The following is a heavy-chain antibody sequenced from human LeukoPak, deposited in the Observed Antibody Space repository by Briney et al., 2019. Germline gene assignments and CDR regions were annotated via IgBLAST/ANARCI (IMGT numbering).Heavy chain of an antibody. Sequence: GGSLRLSCAASGFTFSSYSMNWVRQAPGKGLEWVSSISSSSSYIYYADSVKGRFTISRDNSKNTLYLQMNSLRAEDTAVYYCAKSGYSYGLDYWGQGTLVTVSS. CDR1: GFTFSSYS. D-gene: IGHD5-18*01. V-gene: IGHV3-21*04. CDR2: ISSSSSYI. J-gene: IGHJ4*02. CDR3: AKSGYSYGLDY.